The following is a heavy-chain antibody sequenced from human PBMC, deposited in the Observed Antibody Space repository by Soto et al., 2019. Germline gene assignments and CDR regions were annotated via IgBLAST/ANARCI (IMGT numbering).Heavy chain of an antibody. J-gene: IGHJ3*02. V-gene: IGHV4-39*01. Sequence: SETLSLTCTFSGGSISSSSYYWGWIRQPPGKGLEWIGSIYYSGSTYYNPSLKSRVTISVDTSKNQFSLKLSSVTAADTAVYYCACAGSYGDDDAFDIWCQGTMVTVSS. CDR3: ACAGSYGDDDAFDI. CDR1: GGSISSSSYY. D-gene: IGHD4-17*01. CDR2: IYYSGST.